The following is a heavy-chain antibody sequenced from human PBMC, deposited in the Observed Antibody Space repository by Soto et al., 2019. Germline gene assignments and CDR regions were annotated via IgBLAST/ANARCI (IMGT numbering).Heavy chain of an antibody. CDR3: ARGLDHSITGF. D-gene: IGHD1-20*01. Sequence: KGLEGIGEISQGEGTQYNPSHKSRVTMSRDLSKNQFSLRLNSVTDADSAVYYRARGLDHSITGFWGTGSLVPVSS. V-gene: IGHV4-34*01. J-gene: IGHJ4*02. CDR2: ISQGEGT.